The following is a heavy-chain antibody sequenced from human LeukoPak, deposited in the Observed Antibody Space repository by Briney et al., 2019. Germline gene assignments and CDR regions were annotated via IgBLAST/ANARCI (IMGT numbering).Heavy chain of an antibody. CDR2: ISDSGGST. D-gene: IGHD6-19*01. V-gene: IGHV3-23*01. Sequence: GGSLRLSCAASGFTFISYAMRWVRQAPGKGLEWVSGISDSGGSTYYADSVKGRFTISRDNSKNTVYLQMNSLRAEDTAVYYCAKDGIAVAGSSAWYWGRGTQVTVSS. J-gene: IGHJ4*02. CDR3: AKDGIAVAGSSAWY. CDR1: GFTFISYA.